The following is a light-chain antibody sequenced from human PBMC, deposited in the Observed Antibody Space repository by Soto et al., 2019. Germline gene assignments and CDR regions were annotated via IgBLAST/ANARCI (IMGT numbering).Light chain of an antibody. CDR1: SPDFVSYNR. CDR3: SLYTSENTYV. CDR2: EAS. V-gene: IGLV2-18*01. J-gene: IGLJ1*01. Sequence: QSALTQPPSVSGSPGQSVTISCTGTSPDFVSYNRVSWYQQPPGTAPKLIIYEASNRPSGVPGRVSGSKSGNTASLTISGLQAADEADYYCSLYTSENTYVFGTGTKLTVL.